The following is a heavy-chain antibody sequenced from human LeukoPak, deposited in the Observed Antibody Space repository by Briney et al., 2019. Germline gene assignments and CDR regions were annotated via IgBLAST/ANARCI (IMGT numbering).Heavy chain of an antibody. Sequence: PSETLSLTCAVSGGSISSYYWSWIRQPPGKGLEWIGYIYYSGSTNYNPSLKSRVTISVDTSKNRFSLKLSSVTAADTAVYYCARGMQQLYHFDSWGRGTLVTVSS. D-gene: IGHD6-13*01. V-gene: IGHV4-59*01. CDR3: ARGMQQLYHFDS. J-gene: IGHJ4*02. CDR2: IYYSGST. CDR1: GGSISSYY.